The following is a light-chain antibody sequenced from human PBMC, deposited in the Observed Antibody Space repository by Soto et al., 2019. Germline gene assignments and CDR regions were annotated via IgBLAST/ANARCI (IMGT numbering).Light chain of an antibody. Sequence: QSALTQPASVSGSPGQSITISCTGTSSDVGGYNYVSWFQQHPAKAPKLMIYEVTNRPSGVSNRFSGSKSGNTASLTISGLQAEDEADYYCCSYATPRLFGGGTKVTVL. CDR3: CSYATPRL. J-gene: IGLJ2*01. V-gene: IGLV2-14*01. CDR1: SSDVGGYNY. CDR2: EVT.